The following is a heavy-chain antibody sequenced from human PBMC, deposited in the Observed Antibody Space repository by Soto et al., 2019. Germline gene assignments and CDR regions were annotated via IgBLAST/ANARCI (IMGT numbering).Heavy chain of an antibody. D-gene: IGHD2-2*01. J-gene: IGHJ5*02. V-gene: IGHV4-39*01. CDR3: ARQVPVFCISTSCHQMSDS. CDR2: IYYTGNT. Sequence: SETLSLTCTVSGASINSAEYYWGWIRQPPGKGLEWIGNIYYTGNTYYNPSLRSRVTLSTDTSENQFSLKLSSVTAADTAVYYCARQVPVFCISTSCHQMSDSWGQGTLVTVSS. CDR1: GASINSAEYY.